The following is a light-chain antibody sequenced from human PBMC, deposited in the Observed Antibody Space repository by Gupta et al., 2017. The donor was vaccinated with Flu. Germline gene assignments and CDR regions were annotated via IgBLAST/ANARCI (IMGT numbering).Light chain of an antibody. J-gene: IGLJ2*01. V-gene: IGLV6-57*01. CDR3: QSYDSSNPVV. CDR1: SGSIASNY. Sequence: FMLTPPHSVSEPPGKTVTISCTRSSGSIASNYLQWYQQRPGSSPTTVIYEDNQRPSGVPDRFSGSLDSSSTSASLTISGLKTEDEDDYYCQSYDSSNPVVFGGGTKLTVL. CDR2: EDN.